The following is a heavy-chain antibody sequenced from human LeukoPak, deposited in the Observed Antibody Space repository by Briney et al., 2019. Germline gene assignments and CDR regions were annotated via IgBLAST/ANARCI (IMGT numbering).Heavy chain of an antibody. CDR1: GGSISSYY. CDR2: IYYCGST. Sequence: SETLSLTCTVSGGSISSYYWSWIRQPPGKGLEWIGYIYYCGSTNYNPSLKSRVTISVDTSKNQFSLKLSSVTAADTAVYYCARDRKVLRFLEWLPTHTNYYYYGMDVWGQGTTVTVSS. J-gene: IGHJ6*02. CDR3: ARDRKVLRFLEWLPTHTNYYYYGMDV. V-gene: IGHV4-59*01. D-gene: IGHD3-3*01.